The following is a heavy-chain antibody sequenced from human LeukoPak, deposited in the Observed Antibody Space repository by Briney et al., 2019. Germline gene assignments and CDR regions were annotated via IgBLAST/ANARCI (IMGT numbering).Heavy chain of an antibody. J-gene: IGHJ4*02. Sequence: SETLSLTCTVSGGSISNFYWSWIRQPPGKGLEWIGYIYYSGSTNYNPSLKSRVTISVDTSKNQFSLKLSSVTAADTAVYYCARDRGPAVGYDYWGQGTLVTVSS. CDR1: GGSISNFY. D-gene: IGHD2-2*01. V-gene: IGHV4-59*01. CDR2: IYYSGST. CDR3: ARDRGPAVGYDY.